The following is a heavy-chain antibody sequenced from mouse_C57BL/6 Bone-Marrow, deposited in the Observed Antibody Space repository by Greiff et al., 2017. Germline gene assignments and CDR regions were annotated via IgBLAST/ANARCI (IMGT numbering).Heavy chain of an antibody. CDR3: TLMTTVVGEAY. D-gene: IGHD1-1*01. J-gene: IGHJ3*01. CDR1: GFNITDDY. V-gene: IGHV14-4*01. CDR2: IDPENGDT. Sequence: EVQLQQSGAELVRPGASVKLSCTASGFNITDDYMHWVKQRPEQGLEWIGWIDPENGDTEYASKFQGKATITADTSSNTAYLQLSSLTSEDTAVYCCTLMTTVVGEAYWGQGTLVTVSA.